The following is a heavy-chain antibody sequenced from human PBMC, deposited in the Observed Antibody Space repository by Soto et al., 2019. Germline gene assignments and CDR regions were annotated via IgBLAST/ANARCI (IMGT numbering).Heavy chain of an antibody. CDR2: IRNKAYRGTT. V-gene: IGHV3-49*04. Sequence: TGGFLRLSCTASGFTFGDYAMSWVRQAPGKGLEWISFIRNKAYRGTTKYAASVRGRFTISRDDSKSIAYLQMNSLKTEDTAVYYCTRGDMALNDYWGQGTLVTVSS. J-gene: IGHJ4*02. CDR3: TRGDMALNDY. D-gene: IGHD2-15*01. CDR1: GFTFGDYA.